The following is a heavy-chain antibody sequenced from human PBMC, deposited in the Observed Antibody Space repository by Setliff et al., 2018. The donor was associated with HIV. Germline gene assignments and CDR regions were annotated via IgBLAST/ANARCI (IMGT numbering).Heavy chain of an antibody. CDR3: ARGSVGPDY. CDR2: MSYDGNNK. D-gene: IGHD1-26*01. J-gene: IGHJ4*02. V-gene: IGHV3-30*01. CDR1: GFIFSSYA. Sequence: GGSLRLSCAASGFIFSSYAMHWVRQAPGKGLAWVAVMSYDGNNKYYADSVKGRFTISRDNSKNTLFLQMNSLRPEDTAVYYCARGSVGPDYWGQGTLVTVSS.